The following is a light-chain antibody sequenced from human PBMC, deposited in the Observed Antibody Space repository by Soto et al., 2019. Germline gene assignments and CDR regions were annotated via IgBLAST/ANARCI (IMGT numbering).Light chain of an antibody. CDR2: DAS. J-gene: IGKJ4*01. CDR3: QQYEDLPLT. CDR1: QDINNN. V-gene: IGKV1-33*01. Sequence: DIQLTQSPSSLSASVGDRVTITCQASQDINNNLNWYQQKPGKAPKLLIFDASSVETGVPSRFSGSGSGTHFTFTISSLEPEDIATYHCQQYEDLPLTFGGGTRVELK.